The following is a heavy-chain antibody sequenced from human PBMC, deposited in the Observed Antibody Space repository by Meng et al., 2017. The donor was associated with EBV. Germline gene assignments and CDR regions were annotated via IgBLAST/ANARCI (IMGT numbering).Heavy chain of an antibody. CDR2: KNPNRVNT. CDR3: ARGPYYYDSSGYYYGEFDP. D-gene: IGHD3-22*01. V-gene: IGHV1-8*01. CDR1: GDTITNYD. J-gene: IGHJ5*02. Sequence: QLGDSLSEVRKHRSPVKVSRKAPGDTITNYDIDLLQQATGQGREWMGLKNPNRVNTGYAQKFQGRVTMTRNTSISTAYMQLSSLRSEDTAVYYCARGPYYYDSSGYYYGEFDPWGQGTLVTVSS.